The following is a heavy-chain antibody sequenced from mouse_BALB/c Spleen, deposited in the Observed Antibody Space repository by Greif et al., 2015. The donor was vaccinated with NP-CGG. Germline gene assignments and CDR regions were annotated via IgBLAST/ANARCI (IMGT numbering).Heavy chain of an antibody. J-gene: IGHJ2*01. V-gene: IGHV6-6*02. Sequence: EVKLMESGGGLVQPGGSMKLSCVASGFTFSNYWMNWVRQSPEKGLEWVAEIRLKSNNYATHYAESVKGRFTISRDDSKSSVYLQMNNLRAEDTGIYYCTRDYGRGFDYWGQGTTLTVSS. CDR2: IRLKSNNYAT. D-gene: IGHD1-1*01. CDR1: GFTFSNYW. CDR3: TRDYGRGFDY.